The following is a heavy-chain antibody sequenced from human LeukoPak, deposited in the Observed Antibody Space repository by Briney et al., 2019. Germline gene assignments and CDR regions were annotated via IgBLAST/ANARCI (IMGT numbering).Heavy chain of an antibody. D-gene: IGHD4-23*01. CDR1: GFTFSSYW. V-gene: IGHV3-74*01. Sequence: GGSLRLSCAASGFTFSSYWMHWVRDAPGKGGWWVSRINSDGSSTNYTESVKRRVTISRDNAKNTLYLQMNSLRAEDTAVYYCAREVTRVVDYWGQGTLVTVSS. CDR2: INSDGSST. J-gene: IGHJ4*02. CDR3: AREVTRVVDY.